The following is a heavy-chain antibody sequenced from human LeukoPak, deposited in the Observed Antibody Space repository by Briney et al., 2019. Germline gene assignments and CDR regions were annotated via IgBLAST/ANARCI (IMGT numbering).Heavy chain of an antibody. J-gene: IGHJ4*02. CDR3: VSFYETY. D-gene: IGHD2/OR15-2a*01. CDR2: INSDGSWT. V-gene: IGHV3-74*01. Sequence: GGSLRLSCAASGSYWMHWVRQAPGKGLVWVSHINSDGSWTSYADSVKGRFTISKDNAKDTVYLQMNNLRAEDTAVYYCVSFYETYWGRGTLVTVSS. CDR1: GSYW.